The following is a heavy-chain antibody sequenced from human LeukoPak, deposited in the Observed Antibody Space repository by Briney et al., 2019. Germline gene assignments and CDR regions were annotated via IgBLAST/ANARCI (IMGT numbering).Heavy chain of an antibody. CDR2: ISGSGVST. D-gene: IGHD2-2*01. V-gene: IGHV3-23*01. Sequence: GGSLRLSCAASGFTFSSYAMHWVRQAPGKGLEWVSAISGSGVSTYYADSVKGRFTISRDNSKNTLYLQMNRLRAEDTAEYYCANHCSSTTCPTRNYYYGMDVWGQGTTVTVSS. J-gene: IGHJ6*02. CDR3: ANHCSSTTCPTRNYYYGMDV. CDR1: GFTFSSYA.